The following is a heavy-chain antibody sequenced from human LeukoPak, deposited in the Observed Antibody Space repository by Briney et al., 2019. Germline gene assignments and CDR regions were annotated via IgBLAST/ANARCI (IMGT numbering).Heavy chain of an antibody. Sequence: VASVKVSCKASGYTFTSYDINWVRQAPGQGLEWMGIINPSGGSTSYAQKFQGRVTMTRDMSTSTVYMELSSLRSEDTAVYYCARGAGSGWYFFDYWGQGTLVTVSS. CDR1: GYTFTSYD. J-gene: IGHJ4*02. CDR3: ARGAGSGWYFFDY. D-gene: IGHD6-19*01. V-gene: IGHV1-46*01. CDR2: INPSGGST.